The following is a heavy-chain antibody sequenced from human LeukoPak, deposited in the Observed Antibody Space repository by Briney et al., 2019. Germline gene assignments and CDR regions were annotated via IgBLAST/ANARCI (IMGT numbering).Heavy chain of an antibody. CDR1: GYTFTNYY. V-gene: IGHV1-2*02. Sequence: GASVKVSCKASGYTFTNYYMHWVRQAPGQGLEWMGWMNPNSGGTHSAQKYQGRLTMTRDTSINTAYMELISLRSDDTAVYFCARFGEMATAYLDYWGQGTLVTVSS. CDR3: ARFGEMATAYLDY. J-gene: IGHJ4*02. CDR2: MNPNSGGT. D-gene: IGHD5-24*01.